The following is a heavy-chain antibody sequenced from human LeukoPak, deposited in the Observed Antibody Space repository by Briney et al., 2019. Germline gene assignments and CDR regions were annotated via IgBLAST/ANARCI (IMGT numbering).Heavy chain of an antibody. D-gene: IGHD6-13*01. CDR2: IYYSGTT. J-gene: IGHJ4*02. CDR3: ARGVYIAAAQYGY. CDR1: GGSISSYY. Sequence: SQTLSLTCTVSGGSISSYYWNWIRQPPGKGLEWIGYIYYSGTTNYNPSLKSRVTISVDTSKNQFSLKLSSVTAADTAVYYCARGVYIAAAQYGYWGQGTLVTVSS. V-gene: IGHV4-59*01.